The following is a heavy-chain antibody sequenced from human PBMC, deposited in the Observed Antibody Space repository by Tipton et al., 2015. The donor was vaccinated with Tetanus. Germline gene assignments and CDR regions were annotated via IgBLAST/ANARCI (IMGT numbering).Heavy chain of an antibody. J-gene: IGHJ4*02. V-gene: IGHV4-59*01. CDR1: GGSISSYY. D-gene: IGHD3-16*01. CDR3: ATDRRGPGEVRGLDN. CDR2: IYYSGST. Sequence: TLSLTCTVSGGSISSYYWSWIRQPPGKGLEWIGYIYYSGSTNYNPSPKSRVTISVDTSKNQFSLRLDSVTAADTGGYYCATDRRGPGEVRGLDNWGQGTLVTVSS.